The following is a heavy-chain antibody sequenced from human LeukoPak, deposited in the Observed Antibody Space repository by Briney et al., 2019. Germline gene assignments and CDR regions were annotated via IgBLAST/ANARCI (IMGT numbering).Heavy chain of an antibody. J-gene: IGHJ1*01. V-gene: IGHV3-21*01. CDR2: ISSRSTYI. CDR3: ARDPPSFQH. CDR1: GFTFSSYY. Sequence: GGSLRLSCTTSGFTFSSYYMNWVRQAPGKGLEWVSSISSRSTYIYYTDSVKGRFTISRDDARNSLYLQMNYLRAEDTALYYCARDPPSFQHWGQGTLVTVSS.